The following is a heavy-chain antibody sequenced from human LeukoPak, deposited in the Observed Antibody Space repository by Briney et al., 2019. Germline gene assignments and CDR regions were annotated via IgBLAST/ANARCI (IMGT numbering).Heavy chain of an antibody. CDR1: GFTFSNAW. Sequence: KPGGSLRLSCAASGFTFSNAWMSWVRQAPGKGLEWVGRIKSKTDGGTTDYAAPVKGRFTISRDDSKNTLYLQMNSLKTEDTAVYYCTTGGGLLWFGELFGDNYGGQGTLVTVSS. CDR3: TTGGGLLWFGELFGDNY. D-gene: IGHD3-10*01. CDR2: IKSKTDGGTT. J-gene: IGHJ4*02. V-gene: IGHV3-15*01.